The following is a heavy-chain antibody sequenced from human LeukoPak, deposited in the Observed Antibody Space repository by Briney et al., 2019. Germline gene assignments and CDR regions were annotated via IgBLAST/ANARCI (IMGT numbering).Heavy chain of an antibody. D-gene: IGHD4-17*01. J-gene: IGHJ4*02. V-gene: IGHV3-21*01. CDR3: AREGHGDFSFDY. Sequence: PGGSLRLSCAASGFTFSSYSMKWVRQAPGKGLEWVSSISSSNIYYADSVQGRFTISRDNAKNSLYLQMNSLRAEDTAVYYCAREGHGDFSFDYWGQGTLVTVSS. CDR2: ISSSNI. CDR1: GFTFSSYS.